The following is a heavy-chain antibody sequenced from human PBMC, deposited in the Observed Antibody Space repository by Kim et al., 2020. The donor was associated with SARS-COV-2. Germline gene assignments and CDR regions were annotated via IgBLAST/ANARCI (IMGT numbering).Heavy chain of an antibody. V-gene: IGHV4-30-4*01. CDR2: IDYSGST. Sequence: SETLSLTCTVSGGSISSGDYYWSWIRQPPGKGLEWIGYIDYSGSTYYNPSLKSRVTISVDTSKNQFSLKLSSVTAANTAVYYCARFRQSVVPAAMYFDYWGQGTLVTVSS. CDR3: ARFRQSVVPAAMYFDY. D-gene: IGHD2-2*01. CDR1: GGSISSGDYY. J-gene: IGHJ4*02.